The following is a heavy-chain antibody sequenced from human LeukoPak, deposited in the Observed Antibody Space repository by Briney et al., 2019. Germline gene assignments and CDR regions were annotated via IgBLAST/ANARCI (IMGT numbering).Heavy chain of an antibody. D-gene: IGHD2-15*01. CDR2: ISGSGGST. V-gene: IGHV3-23*01. Sequence: GGSLRLSCAASGFTFDSFSINWVRQAPGKGLEWVSAISGSGGSTYYADSVKGRFTISRDNSKNTLYLQMNSLRAEDTAVYYCAKAGAVVVVAAKYFDYWGQGTLVTVSS. J-gene: IGHJ4*02. CDR3: AKAGAVVVVAAKYFDY. CDR1: GFTFDSFS.